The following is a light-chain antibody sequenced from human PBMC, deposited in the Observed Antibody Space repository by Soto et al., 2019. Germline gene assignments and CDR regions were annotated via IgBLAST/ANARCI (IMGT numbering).Light chain of an antibody. J-gene: IGKJ3*01. CDR2: DAS. CDR1: QRVSSY. CDR3: QQRSNWPGIT. Sequence: EIVLTQSPATLSLSPGERATLSCRASQRVSSYLAWYQQKPGQAPRRLIYDASNRATGIPARFSGSGSGTDFTLTISSLEPEDFAVYYCQQRSNWPGITFGPGTKVDIK. V-gene: IGKV3-11*01.